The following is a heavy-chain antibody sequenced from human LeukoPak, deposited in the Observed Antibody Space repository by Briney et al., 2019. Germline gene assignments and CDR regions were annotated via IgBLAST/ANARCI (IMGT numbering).Heavy chain of an antibody. J-gene: IGHJ4*02. V-gene: IGHV3-23*01. CDR1: GFTFSTYA. CDR2: ISGRGGST. Sequence: PGGSLRLSCAASGFTFSTYAMTWVRQAPGKGLEWVSSISGRGGSTYYADSVKGRFTISRDNSNNTLYLQMNSLRAEDTAVYYCAKDVDSSGYYSGFDYWGQGTLVTVSS. D-gene: IGHD3-22*01. CDR3: AKDVDSSGYYSGFDY.